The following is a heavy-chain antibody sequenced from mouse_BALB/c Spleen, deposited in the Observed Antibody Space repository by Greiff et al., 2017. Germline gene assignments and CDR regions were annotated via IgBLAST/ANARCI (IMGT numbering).Heavy chain of an antibody. J-gene: IGHJ2*01. CDR1: GYTFSSYW. CDR3: ARRTTVVGGNY. V-gene: IGHV1-9*01. CDR2: ILPGSGST. D-gene: IGHD1-1*01. Sequence: QVQLQQSGAELMKPGASVKISCKATGYTFSSYWIEWVKQRPGHGLEWIGEILPGSGSTNYNEKFKGKATFTADTSSNTAYMQLSSLTSEDSAVYYCARRTTVVGGNYWGQGTTLTVSS.